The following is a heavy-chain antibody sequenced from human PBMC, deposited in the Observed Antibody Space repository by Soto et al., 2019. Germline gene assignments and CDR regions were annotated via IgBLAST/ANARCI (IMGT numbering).Heavy chain of an antibody. CDR1: GFTFSSYW. CDR2: IKQDGSEK. V-gene: IGHV3-7*01. D-gene: IGHD2-15*01. Sequence: GGSLRLSCAASGFTFSSYWMSWVRQAPGKGLEWVANIKQDGSEKYYVDSVKGRFTISRDNAKNSLYLQMNSLRAEDTAVYYCARELFCSGGSCYSPPYWGQGTLVTVSS. CDR3: ARELFCSGGSCYSPPY. J-gene: IGHJ4*02.